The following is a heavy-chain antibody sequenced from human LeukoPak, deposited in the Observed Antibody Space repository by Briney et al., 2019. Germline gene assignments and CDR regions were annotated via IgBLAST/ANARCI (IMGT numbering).Heavy chain of an antibody. J-gene: IGHJ4*02. CDR3: ARGKVTY. Sequence: GGSLRLSCAASGFTFSNYWMSWVRQAPGKGLEWVAHINNDGSEKYYVDSVKGRFTISRDNAKNSLYLQMNSLRVEDTAVYYCARGKVTYWGQGTLVTVSS. V-gene: IGHV3-7*01. CDR2: INNDGSEK. CDR1: GFTFSNYW.